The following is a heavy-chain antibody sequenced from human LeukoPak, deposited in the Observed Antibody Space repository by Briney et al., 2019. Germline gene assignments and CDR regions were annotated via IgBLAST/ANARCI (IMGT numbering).Heavy chain of an antibody. CDR1: GFTFSGFW. CDR3: AKGGSSGWYLYDYFDY. J-gene: IGHJ4*02. D-gene: IGHD6-19*01. CDR2: INSDGSEG. V-gene: IGHV3-7*03. Sequence: GGSLRLSCAVSGFTFSGFWMSWSRQAPGKGLEWVASINSDGSEGYYADVVKGRFTISRDNAKNSLYLQINSLRAEDTAVYYCAKGGSSGWYLYDYFDYWGQGTLVTVSS.